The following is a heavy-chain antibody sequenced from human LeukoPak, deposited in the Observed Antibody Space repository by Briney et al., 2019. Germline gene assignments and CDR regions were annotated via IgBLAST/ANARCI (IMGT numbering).Heavy chain of an antibody. CDR1: GYTFTSYA. CDR2: INAGNGNT. D-gene: IGHD1-26*01. Sequence: ASVKVSCKASGYTFTSYAMHWVRQAPGQRLEWMGWINAGNGNTKYSQKFQGRVTITRDTSASTAYMELSSLRSEDTAVYYCARDLSGSYYYSIGYFDYWGQGTLVTVSS. V-gene: IGHV1-3*01. CDR3: ARDLSGSYYYSIGYFDY. J-gene: IGHJ4*02.